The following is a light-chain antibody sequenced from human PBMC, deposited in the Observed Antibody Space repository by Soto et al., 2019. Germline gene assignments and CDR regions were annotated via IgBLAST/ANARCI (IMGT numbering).Light chain of an antibody. CDR3: SSYTDRKHLV. V-gene: IGLV2-8*01. CDR2: DVT. J-gene: IGLJ1*01. Sequence: QSALTQSPSASGSPGQSVTISCTGTSSDIGGYNSVSWYQQHPGKAPKVMIYDVTKRPSGVPDRFSGSKSGNTVFLTVSALQAEDEADYYCSSYTDRKHLVFGTGTKLTVL. CDR1: SSDIGGYNS.